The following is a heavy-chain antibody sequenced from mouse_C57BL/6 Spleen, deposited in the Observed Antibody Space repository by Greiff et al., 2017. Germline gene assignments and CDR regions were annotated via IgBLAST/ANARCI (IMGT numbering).Heavy chain of an antibody. D-gene: IGHD4-1*01. CDR2: ISSGGSYT. CDR3: ARLGRNYFDY. Sequence: EVKLVESGGDLVKPGGSLKLSCAASGFTFSSYGMSWVRQTPDKRLEWVATISSGGSYTYYPDSVKGRFTISRDNAKNTLYLQMSSLKSEDTAMYDCARLGRNYFDYWGQGTTLTVSS. V-gene: IGHV5-6*02. J-gene: IGHJ2*01. CDR1: GFTFSSYG.